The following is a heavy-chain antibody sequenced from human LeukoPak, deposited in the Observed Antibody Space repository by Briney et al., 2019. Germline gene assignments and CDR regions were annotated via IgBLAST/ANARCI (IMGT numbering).Heavy chain of an antibody. CDR1: GYSISRGYF. CDR3: ARELVLTIPDNWFDP. J-gene: IGHJ5*02. CDR2: IYHTGAT. Sequence: SETLSLTCAVCGYSISRGYFWVWIRQPPGKGLEWIGSIYHTGATYYNPSLRNPVTISVDTSKNEFSLELNSVTAADTAVYYCARELVLTIPDNWFDPWGQGTLVTVSS. D-gene: IGHD3-9*01. V-gene: IGHV4-38-2*02.